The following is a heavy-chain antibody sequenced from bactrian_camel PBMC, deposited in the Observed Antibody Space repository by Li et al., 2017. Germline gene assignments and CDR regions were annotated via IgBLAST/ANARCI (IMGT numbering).Heavy chain of an antibody. Sequence: HVQLVESGGGSVQAGGSLKLSCVASGYLGRGCGMAWYRQAPGKEREFVASFSSDGSAKYADSVLGRFTISRDAKNNVVWLQMNHLKTEDTAIYACATGAPGNSRYALDLRAYSYFGQGTQVTVS. D-gene: IGHD3*01. J-gene: IGHJ4*01. CDR1: GYLGRGCG. CDR3: ATGAPGNSRYALDLRAYSY. CDR2: FSSDGSA. V-gene: IGHV3S53*01.